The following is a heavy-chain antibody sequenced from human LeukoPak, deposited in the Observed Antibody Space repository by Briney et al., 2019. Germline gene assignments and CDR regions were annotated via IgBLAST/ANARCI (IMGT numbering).Heavy chain of an antibody. V-gene: IGHV4-34*01. CDR3: ARGRRYFDWLLKNYYYGMDV. J-gene: IGHJ6*02. Sequence: PSETLSLTCAVYGGSFSGYYWSWIRQPPGKGLEWIGEINHSGSTNCNPSLKSRVTISVDTSKNQFSLKLSSVTAADTAVYYCARGRRYFDWLLKNYYYGMDVWGQGTTVTVSS. CDR1: GGSFSGYY. D-gene: IGHD3-9*01. CDR2: INHSGST.